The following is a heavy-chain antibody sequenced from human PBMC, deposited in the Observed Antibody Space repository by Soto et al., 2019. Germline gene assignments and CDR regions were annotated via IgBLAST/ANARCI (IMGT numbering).Heavy chain of an antibody. D-gene: IGHD3-16*01. CDR1: GFTFSSYG. Sequence: QVQLVESGGGVVQPGRSLRLSCAASGFTFSSYGMHWVRQAPGKGLEWVAVIWDDGSNKYYADSVKGRFTISRDNSKNTLYLQMNSLRAEDTAVYYCARDGADYYYYGMDVWGQGTTVTVSS. J-gene: IGHJ6*02. V-gene: IGHV3-33*01. CDR2: IWDDGSNK. CDR3: ARDGADYYYYGMDV.